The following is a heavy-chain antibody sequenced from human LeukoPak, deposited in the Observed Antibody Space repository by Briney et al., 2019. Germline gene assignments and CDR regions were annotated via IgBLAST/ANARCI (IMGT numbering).Heavy chain of an antibody. Sequence: SVKVSCKASGGTFSSHTISWVRQAPGQGLEWMGRIIPILGIANYAQKFQGRVTITADKSTSTAYMELSSLRFEDTAVYYCARANSDYYDSSGYYGYAFDIWGQGTMVTVSS. CDR1: GGTFSSHT. CDR3: ARANSDYYDSSGYYGYAFDI. J-gene: IGHJ3*02. D-gene: IGHD3-22*01. V-gene: IGHV1-69*02. CDR2: IIPILGIA.